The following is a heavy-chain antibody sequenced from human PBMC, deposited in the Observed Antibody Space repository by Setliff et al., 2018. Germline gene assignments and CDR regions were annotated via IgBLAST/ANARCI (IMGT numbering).Heavy chain of an antibody. Sequence: GESLKISCKGSGYSFTDYWIAWVRQTPGKGLEWMGTIYPGNADTRYSPSFQGQVTISTDTSINTAFLQWNNLKASDTAIYYCARSLVGATYSVYFDYWGQGALVTV. CDR2: IYPGNADT. V-gene: IGHV5-51*01. J-gene: IGHJ4*02. CDR1: GYSFTDYW. CDR3: ARSLVGATYSVYFDY. D-gene: IGHD1-26*01.